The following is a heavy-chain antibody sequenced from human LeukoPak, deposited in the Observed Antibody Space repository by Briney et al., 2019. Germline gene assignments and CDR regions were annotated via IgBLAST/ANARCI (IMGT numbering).Heavy chain of an antibody. Sequence: GGSLRFSCAASGFTSSNYWMHWVRQAPGKGLFWVSRINGDGSSTNYADSVKGRFTISRDNAKNTLYLQMNSLRAEDTAVYYCARGGQPTDFWGQGTLVTVSS. CDR2: INGDGSST. CDR1: GFTSSNYW. D-gene: IGHD1-26*01. V-gene: IGHV3-74*01. CDR3: ARGGQPTDF. J-gene: IGHJ4*02.